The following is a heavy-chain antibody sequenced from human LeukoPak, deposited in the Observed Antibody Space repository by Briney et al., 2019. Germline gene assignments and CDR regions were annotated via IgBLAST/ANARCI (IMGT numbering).Heavy chain of an antibody. D-gene: IGHD3-16*01. CDR2: INTDGSST. Sequence: GGSLRLSCAASGFTFSSYWMHWVRQAPGKGLVWVSRINTDGSSTSYADSVKGRFTISRDNSKNTLYLQMNSLRAEDTAVYYCASPSYGYRGWSTENAFDIWGQGTMVTVSS. J-gene: IGHJ3*02. CDR1: GFTFSSYW. V-gene: IGHV3-74*01. CDR3: ASPSYGYRGWSTENAFDI.